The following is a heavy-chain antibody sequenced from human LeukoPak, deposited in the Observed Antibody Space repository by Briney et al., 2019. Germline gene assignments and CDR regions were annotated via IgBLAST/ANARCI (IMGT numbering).Heavy chain of an antibody. CDR2: IKQDGTEK. Sequence: PGGSLRLSCAASGFTFSNYWMNWVRQAPGKGLEWVANIKQDGTEKYYLDSVKGRFTISRDNAKNSLYLQMNSLRAEDTAVYYCAKNPDHYDFWSGYLRWFDPWGQGTLVTVSS. CDR3: AKNPDHYDFWSGYLRWFDP. CDR1: GFTFSNYW. J-gene: IGHJ5*02. V-gene: IGHV3-7*03. D-gene: IGHD3-3*01.